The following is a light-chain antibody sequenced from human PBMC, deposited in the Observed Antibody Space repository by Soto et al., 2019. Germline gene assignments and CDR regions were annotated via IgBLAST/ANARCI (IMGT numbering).Light chain of an antibody. Sequence: QSALTQPASVSGSPGQSITISCTGTSSDVGAYNYVSWYQQHPGKAPKLIIYDVSNRPSEVSNRFSGSKSGSTASLTISGLQAEDEADYYCGSYTTSSTLVLGGGTKVTVL. CDR2: DVS. CDR1: SSDVGAYNY. CDR3: GSYTTSSTLV. V-gene: IGLV2-14*03. J-gene: IGLJ2*01.